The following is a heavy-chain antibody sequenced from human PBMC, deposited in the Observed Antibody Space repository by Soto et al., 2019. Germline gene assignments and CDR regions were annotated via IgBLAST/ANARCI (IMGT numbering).Heavy chain of an antibody. D-gene: IGHD6-19*01. Sequence: PSETLSLTCAVSGGSISSSNWWSWVRQPPGKGLEWIGEIYHSGSTNYNPSLKSRVTISVDKSKNQFSLKLSSVTAADTAVYYCARVYLTRYSSGYYYGMDVWGQGTTVTVS. J-gene: IGHJ6*02. CDR2: IYHSGST. CDR1: GGSISSSNW. V-gene: IGHV4-4*02. CDR3: ARVYLTRYSSGYYYGMDV.